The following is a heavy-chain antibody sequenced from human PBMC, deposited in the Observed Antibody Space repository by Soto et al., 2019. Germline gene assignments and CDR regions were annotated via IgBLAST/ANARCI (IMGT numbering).Heavy chain of an antibody. CDR1: DESLSDYY. CDR2: IHPSGST. Sequence: QVQLHQWGAGLLKPSETLSLTCAVFDESLSDYYYTWTRQPPGKGLEWIGEIHPSGSTHYNPSLTTRVTLSQDTSKKQFSLTFLSVTAADTAVYYCSRGIDAYKGGRTWGQGTLVTVSS. D-gene: IGHD1-1*01. CDR3: SRGIDAYKGGRT. J-gene: IGHJ5*02. V-gene: IGHV4-34*01.